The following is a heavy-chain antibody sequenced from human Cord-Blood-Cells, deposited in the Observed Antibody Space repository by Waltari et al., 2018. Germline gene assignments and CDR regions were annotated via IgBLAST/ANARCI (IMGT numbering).Heavy chain of an antibody. CDR1: GYTFTSYG. CDR2: ISAYNGNT. V-gene: IGHV1-18*04. J-gene: IGHJ6*03. Sequence: QVQLVQSGAEVKKPGAPVKVSCQASGYTFTSYGISWLRQAPGQGLEWMGWISAYNGNTNYAQKLQGRITMTTDTSTSTAYMELRSLRSDDTAVYYCARALSYSSSSYYYYMDVWGKGTTVTVSS. D-gene: IGHD6-6*01. CDR3: ARALSYSSSSYYYYMDV.